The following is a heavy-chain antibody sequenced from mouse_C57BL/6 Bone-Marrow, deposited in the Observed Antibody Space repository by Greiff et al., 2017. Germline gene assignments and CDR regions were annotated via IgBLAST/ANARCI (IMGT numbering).Heavy chain of an antibody. CDR2: INPYNGGT. CDR3: ARYGSYYFDY. V-gene: IGHV1-19*01. Sequence: VQLQQSGPVLVKPGASVKMSCKASGYTFTDYYMNWVKQSHGKSLEWIGVINPYNGGTSYNQKFKGKATLTVDKSSSTAYMELNSLTSEDSAVYYCARYGSYYFDYWGQGTTLTVSS. J-gene: IGHJ2*01. CDR1: GYTFTDYY. D-gene: IGHD2-2*01.